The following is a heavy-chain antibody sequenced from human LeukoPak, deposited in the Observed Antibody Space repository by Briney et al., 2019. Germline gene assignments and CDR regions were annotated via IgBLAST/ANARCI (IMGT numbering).Heavy chain of an antibody. CDR1: GFTFSSYD. D-gene: IGHD5-12*01. V-gene: IGHV3-13*01. J-gene: IGHJ3*02. Sequence: PGGSLRLSCAASGFTFSSYDMHWVRQATGKGLEWVSAIGTAGDTYYPGSVEGRFTISRENAKNSLYLQMNSLRAGDTAVYYCARAAAGGYSYAFDIWGQGTMVTVSS. CDR3: ARAAAGGYSYAFDI. CDR2: IGTAGDT.